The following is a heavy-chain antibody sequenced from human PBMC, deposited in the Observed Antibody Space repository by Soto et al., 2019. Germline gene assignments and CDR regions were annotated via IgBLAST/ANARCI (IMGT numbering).Heavy chain of an antibody. D-gene: IGHD2-15*01. CDR3: ARTSLVVAAATREDY. Sequence: EVQLVESGGALVQPGGSLRLSCAAYGFTFSSYWMHWVRQAPGKGLVWVSRINSDGSSTSYADSVKGRFTISRDNAKNTLYLQMNSLRAEDTAVYYCARTSLVVAAATREDYWGQGTLVTVSS. V-gene: IGHV3-74*01. J-gene: IGHJ4*02. CDR1: GFTFSSYW. CDR2: INSDGSST.